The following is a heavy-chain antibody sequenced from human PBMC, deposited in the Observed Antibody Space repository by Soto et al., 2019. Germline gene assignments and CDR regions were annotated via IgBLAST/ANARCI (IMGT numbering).Heavy chain of an antibody. D-gene: IGHD3-10*01. V-gene: IGHV1-8*01. CDR3: ARRKERSGPNYFDV. Sequence: VKVSCKASGDTFIKYDINWVRQATGQGLEWMGWMNPSNGNAGYAQNFRGRVTMTSNTSITTAYMELSGLRYEDTAVYYCARRKERSGPNYFDVWGQGTLVTVSS. CDR1: GDTFIKYD. CDR2: MNPSNGNA. J-gene: IGHJ4*02.